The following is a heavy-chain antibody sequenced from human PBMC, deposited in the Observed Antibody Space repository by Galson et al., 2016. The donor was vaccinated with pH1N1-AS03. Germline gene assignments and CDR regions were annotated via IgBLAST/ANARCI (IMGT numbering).Heavy chain of an antibody. V-gene: IGHV4-39*07. CDR2: LYYSGST. CDR1: GGSVSRSFYY. D-gene: IGHD2-2*01. Sequence: LTCTVSGGSVSRSFYYWGWIRQPPGKGLEWIGSLYYSGSTYYNPSLKRRVTMSVDTSKNQFYLHLSSVTAADTAVHYCARHGCITTSCSPEDWGQGTLLTVSS. CDR3: ARHGCITTSCSPED. J-gene: IGHJ4*02.